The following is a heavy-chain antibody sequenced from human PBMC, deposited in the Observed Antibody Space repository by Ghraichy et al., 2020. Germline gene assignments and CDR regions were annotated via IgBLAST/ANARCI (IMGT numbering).Heavy chain of an antibody. CDR2: ISGSGGST. D-gene: IGHD2-21*01. Sequence: GGSLRLSCAASGFTFSSYAMSWVRQAPGKGLEWVSAISGSGGSTYYADSVKGRFTISRDNSKNTLYLQMNSLRAEDTAVYYCAKDGGCGGDCYSDAFDIWGQGTMVTVSS. V-gene: IGHV3-23*01. CDR3: AKDGGCGGDCYSDAFDI. J-gene: IGHJ3*02. CDR1: GFTFSSYA.